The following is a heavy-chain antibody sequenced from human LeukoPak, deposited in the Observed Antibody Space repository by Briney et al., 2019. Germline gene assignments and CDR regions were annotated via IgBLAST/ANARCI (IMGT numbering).Heavy chain of an antibody. CDR1: GYTFTGYY. Sequence: ASVKVSRKASGYTFTGYYMHWVRQAPGQGLEWMGWINPNSGGTNYAQKFQGRVTMTRDTSITTACMELSRLRSGDTAVYYCARVVKSPGYSSSWYSYWGQGTLSPSPQ. CDR2: INPNSGGT. V-gene: IGHV1-2*02. D-gene: IGHD6-13*01. CDR3: ARVVKSPGYSSSWYSY. J-gene: IGHJ4*02.